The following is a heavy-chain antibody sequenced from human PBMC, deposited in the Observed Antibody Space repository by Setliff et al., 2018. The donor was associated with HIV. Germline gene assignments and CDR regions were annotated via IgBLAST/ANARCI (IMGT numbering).Heavy chain of an antibody. Sequence: PSETLSLTCTVSDASISNYHWSWIRQPPGKGLEWIGTIYYSGSTYYNPSLTGRVSVSVDTSKSQFSLKLTNVTAADAAVYYCARAVCPSLNCYSFFNYWGHGSLVTVSS. CDR2: IYYSGST. CDR1: DASISNYH. CDR3: ARAVCPSLNCYSFFNY. J-gene: IGHJ4*01. D-gene: IGHD2-15*01. V-gene: IGHV4-59*04.